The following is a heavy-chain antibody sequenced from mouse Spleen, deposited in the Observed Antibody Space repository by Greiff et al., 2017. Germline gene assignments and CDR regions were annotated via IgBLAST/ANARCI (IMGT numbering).Heavy chain of an antibody. Sequence: LQQSGGGLVKPGGSLKLSCAASGFTFSSYAMSWVRQTPEKRLEWVAAINSNGGSTYYPDTVKDRFTISRDNAKNTLYLQMSSLRSEDTALYYCARAYSPLAYWGQGTLVTVSA. V-gene: IGHV5-6-2*01. CDR3: ARAYSPLAY. CDR2: INSNGGST. D-gene: IGHD2-12*01. J-gene: IGHJ3*01. CDR1: GFTFSSYA.